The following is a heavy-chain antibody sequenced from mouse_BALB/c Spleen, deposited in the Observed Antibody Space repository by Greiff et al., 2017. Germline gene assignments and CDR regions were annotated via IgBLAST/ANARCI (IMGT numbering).Heavy chain of an antibody. J-gene: IGHJ4*01. Sequence: EVMLVESGGGLVQPGGSRKLSCAASGFTFSSFGMHWVRQAPEKGLEWVAYISSGSSTIYYADTVKGRFTISRDNAKNTLYLQMSSLKSEDTAMYYCARGGNYAMDYWGQGTSVTVSS. CDR1: GFTFSSFG. V-gene: IGHV5-17*02. CDR2: ISSGSSTI. CDR3: ARGGNYAMDY.